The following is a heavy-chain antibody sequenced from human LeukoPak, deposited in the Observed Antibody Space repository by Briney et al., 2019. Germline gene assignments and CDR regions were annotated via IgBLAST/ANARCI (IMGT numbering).Heavy chain of an antibody. Sequence: SETLSLTCTVPGGSISSYYWSWIRQPPGKGLEWIGYIYYSGSTNYNPSLKSRVTISVDTSKNQFSLKLSSVTAADTAVYYCARRSGYYTYYFDYWGQGTLVTVSS. CDR1: GGSISSYY. V-gene: IGHV4-59*08. J-gene: IGHJ4*02. D-gene: IGHD3-3*01. CDR3: ARRSGYYTYYFDY. CDR2: IYYSGST.